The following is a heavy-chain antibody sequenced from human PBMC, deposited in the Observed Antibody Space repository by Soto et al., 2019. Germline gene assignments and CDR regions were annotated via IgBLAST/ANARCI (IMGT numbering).Heavy chain of an antibody. Sequence: EVQLVESGGGLVQPGGSLRLPCEASGFTFRNYDMHWVRQGTGKGLEWVSGISAAGDTDYADSVEGRFTISRENAQNSFFLQMNSLRVGEMAVYYCARTDRDFYGLDVWGQGTTVIVSS. J-gene: IGHJ6*02. CDR1: GFTFRNYD. CDR2: ISAAGDT. V-gene: IGHV3-13*01. CDR3: ARTDRDFYGLDV.